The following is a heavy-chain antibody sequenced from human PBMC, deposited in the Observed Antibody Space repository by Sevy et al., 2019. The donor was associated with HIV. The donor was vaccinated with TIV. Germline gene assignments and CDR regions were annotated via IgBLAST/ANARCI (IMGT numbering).Heavy chain of an antibody. CDR3: ARGRGGWADERLLWFREPYRTDYYYGMDV. D-gene: IGHD3-10*01. Sequence: ASVKVSCKASGYTFTSYAMHWVRQAPGQRLEWMGWINAGNGNTKYSQKFQGRVTITRGTSASTAYMELSSLRSEDTAKYYRARGRGGWADERLLWFREPYRTDYYYGMDVWGQGTTVTVSS. CDR2: INAGNGNT. V-gene: IGHV1-3*01. CDR1: GYTFTSYA. J-gene: IGHJ6*02.